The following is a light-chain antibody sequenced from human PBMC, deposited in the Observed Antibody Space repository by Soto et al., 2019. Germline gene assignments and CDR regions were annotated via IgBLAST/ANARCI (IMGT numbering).Light chain of an antibody. Sequence: EIVMTQSPVTLSLSPGERATLSCRAGESVSSNLAWYQQKPGQAPRRLIYGASTRATGVPARFTGSGSGTEFTLTISSLQFDDSAVYYCQQYNNWWTFGQGTKVDIK. CDR3: QQYNNWWT. J-gene: IGKJ1*01. CDR1: ESVSSN. CDR2: GAS. V-gene: IGKV3-15*01.